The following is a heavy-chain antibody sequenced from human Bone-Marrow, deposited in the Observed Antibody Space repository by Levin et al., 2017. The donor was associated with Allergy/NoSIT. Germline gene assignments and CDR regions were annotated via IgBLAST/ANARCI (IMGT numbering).Heavy chain of an antibody. CDR2: ISSSSSYI. D-gene: IGHD3-10*01. CDR1: GFTFSTYS. CDR3: ARGVYGSGTYYADY. V-gene: IGHV3-21*01. J-gene: IGHJ4*02. Sequence: AGGSLRLSCAASGFTFSTYSMNWVRQAPGKGLEWVSSISSSSSYIYYADSVKGRFTISRDNAKNSLYLQMNSLRAEDTAVYYCARGVYGSGTYYADYWGQGTLVTVSS.